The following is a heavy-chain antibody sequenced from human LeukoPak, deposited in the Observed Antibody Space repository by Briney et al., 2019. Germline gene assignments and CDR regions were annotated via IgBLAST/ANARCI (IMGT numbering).Heavy chain of an antibody. Sequence: DSVKGRFTISRDNAKNSLYLQMNSLRAEDTAVYYCAKYNNGWFDYWGQGTLVTVSS. J-gene: IGHJ5*01. V-gene: IGHV3-7*01. D-gene: IGHD1-14*01. CDR3: AKYNNGWFDY.